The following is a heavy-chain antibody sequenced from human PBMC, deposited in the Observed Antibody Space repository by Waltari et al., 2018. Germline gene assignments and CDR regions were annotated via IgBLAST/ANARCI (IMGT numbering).Heavy chain of an antibody. CDR3: VRDFDWGPDY. J-gene: IGHJ4*02. CDR2: IKPDSGVT. D-gene: IGHD3-9*01. CDR1: GYSFIDHY. V-gene: IGHV1-2*02. Sequence: QVQLVQSGAEVMKPGASVKVSCQTSGYSFIDHYLHWGRQAPGQGLDWMGWIKPDSGVTYYAQEFQGRVTLTGDMSISTVYMDFSSLTSDDTAIYYCVRDFDWGPDYWGQGTLVTVSS.